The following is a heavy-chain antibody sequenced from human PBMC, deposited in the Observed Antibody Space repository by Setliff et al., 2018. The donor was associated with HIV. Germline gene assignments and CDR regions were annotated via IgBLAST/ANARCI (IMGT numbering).Heavy chain of an antibody. CDR3: ARRQSYYDILNGRAFDALDI. CDR1: GGSFSDHY. J-gene: IGHJ3*02. D-gene: IGHD3-9*01. Sequence: SETLSLACAFYGGSFSDHYWGWIRQPPGKGLEWIGNIHYSGTTYYNPSLRSRVTISIDTSKTQFSLKLRFVTAADTAVYSCARRQSYYDILNGRAFDALDIWGQGTKVTVSS. CDR2: IHYSGTT. V-gene: IGHV4-34*01.